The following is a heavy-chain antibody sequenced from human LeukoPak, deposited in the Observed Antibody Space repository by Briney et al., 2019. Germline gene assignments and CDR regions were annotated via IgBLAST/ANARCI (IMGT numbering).Heavy chain of an antibody. CDR1: GFTFSSYG. CDR3: ASNKHCSGGSCPGDY. J-gene: IGHJ4*02. CDR2: ISNSGDST. V-gene: IGHV3-23*01. D-gene: IGHD2-15*01. Sequence: GGSLRLSCAASGFTFSSYGMGWVRQAPGEGLEWVSTISNSGDSTYYADSVKGRFTISRDNSKNTLYLQMNSLRAEDTAVYYCASNKHCSGGSCPGDYWGQGTLVTVSS.